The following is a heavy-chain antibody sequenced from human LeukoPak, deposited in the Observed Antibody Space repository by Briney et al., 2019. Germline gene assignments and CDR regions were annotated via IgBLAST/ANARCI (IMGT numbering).Heavy chain of an antibody. V-gene: IGHV3-23*01. D-gene: IGHD3-10*01. CDR2: INGSGGRT. J-gene: IGHJ4*02. Sequence: ESGGSLRLSCAASGFTFSSYAMTWVRQAPGKGLGWASDINGSGGRTYYADSVKGRFTISRDNSKNTLYLQMNSLRAEGTAIYYCAKYRGIPKWGQGTLVTVSS. CDR1: GFTFSSYA. CDR3: AKYRGIPK.